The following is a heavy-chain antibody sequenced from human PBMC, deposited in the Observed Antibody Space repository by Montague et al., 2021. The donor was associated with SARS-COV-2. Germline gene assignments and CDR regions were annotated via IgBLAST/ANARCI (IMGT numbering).Heavy chain of an antibody. J-gene: IGHJ4*02. V-gene: IGHV3-74*01. Sequence: SLRLSCAASGFTFSNYWMHWVRQAPGEGLVWVSLISSDGRTTSYVDSVKGRFTIPRDNARNTLYLQMTSLRADDTAVYYCAREVFKEGDYWGQGTLVTVSS. D-gene: IGHD1-14*01. CDR1: GFTFSNYW. CDR3: AREVFKEGDY. CDR2: ISSDGRTT.